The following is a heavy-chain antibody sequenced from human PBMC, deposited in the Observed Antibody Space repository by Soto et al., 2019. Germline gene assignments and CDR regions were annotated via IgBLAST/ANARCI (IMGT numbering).Heavy chain of an antibody. CDR2: IYSGGGT. CDR3: ATESRSGSGYWYFDL. D-gene: IGHD1-26*01. CDR1: GFTVSSNQ. V-gene: IGHV3-53*01. J-gene: IGHJ2*01. Sequence: EVQLVESGGGLIQPGGSLRLSCAASGFTVSSNQMSWVRQAPGKGLEWVSVIYSGGGTYYADSVKGRFTISRDNSTSTLYLQMNSLRAEDTAVYYCATESRSGSGYWYFDLWGRGTLVTFYS.